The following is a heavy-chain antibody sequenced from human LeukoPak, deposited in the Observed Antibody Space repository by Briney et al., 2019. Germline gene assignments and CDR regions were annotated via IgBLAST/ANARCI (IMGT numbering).Heavy chain of an antibody. V-gene: IGHV1-46*01. CDR2: IKSTGDTT. CDR3: VREDAHTYYFDF. CDR1: GYTFTSSH. D-gene: IGHD2-2*01. Sequence: ASVPVSCKTSGYTFTSSHMHWVRPAPGQGLAGVAIIKSTGDTTVYAQKFQGRVTVTRDTSTSTVYMDLSSLSAEDTAVYYCVREDAHTYYFDFWGPGTLVTVSS. J-gene: IGHJ4*02.